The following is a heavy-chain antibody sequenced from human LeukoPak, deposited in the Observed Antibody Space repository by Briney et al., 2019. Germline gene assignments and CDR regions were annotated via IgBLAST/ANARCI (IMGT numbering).Heavy chain of an antibody. CDR2: INHSGST. J-gene: IGHJ5*02. Sequence: PSETLSLTCAVYGGSFSGYYWSWIRQPPGKGLEWIGEINHSGSTNYNPSLKSRVTISVDTSKNQFSLKLSSVTAADTAVYYCARAGYCSSTGCPYNWFDPWGQGTLVTVSS. V-gene: IGHV4-34*01. D-gene: IGHD2-2*01. CDR1: GGSFSGYY. CDR3: ARAGYCSSTGCPYNWFDP.